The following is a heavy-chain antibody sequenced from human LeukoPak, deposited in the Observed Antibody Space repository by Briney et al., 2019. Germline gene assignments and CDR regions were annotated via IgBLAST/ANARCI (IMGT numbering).Heavy chain of an antibody. Sequence: GGSLRLSCAASGFTFSSYSMNWVRQAPGKGLEWVSSISSGSSFIYYADSVKGRFTISRDNAKNSLYLQMNSLRAEDTAVYYCTRRYGGHSGWAGYHDSWGQGTLVTVSS. CDR3: TRRYGGHSGWAGYHDS. V-gene: IGHV3-21*01. CDR1: GFTFSSYS. D-gene: IGHD6-19*01. J-gene: IGHJ4*02. CDR2: ISSGSSFI.